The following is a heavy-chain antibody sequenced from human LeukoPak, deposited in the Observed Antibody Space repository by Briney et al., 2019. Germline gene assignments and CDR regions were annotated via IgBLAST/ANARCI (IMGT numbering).Heavy chain of an antibody. CDR2: ISYDGSNK. V-gene: IGHV3-30*18. D-gene: IGHD5-12*01. J-gene: IGHJ4*02. CDR3: AKADYSQAELAPDFDY. CDR1: GFTFSSYG. Sequence: GGSLRLSCAASGFTFSSYGMHWVRQAPGKGLEWVAVISYDGSNKYYADSVKGRFTISRDNSKNTLYLQMNSLRAEDTAVYYCAKADYSQAELAPDFDYWGQGTLVTVSS.